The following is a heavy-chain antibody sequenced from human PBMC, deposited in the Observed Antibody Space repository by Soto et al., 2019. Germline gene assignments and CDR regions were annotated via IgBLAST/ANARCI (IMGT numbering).Heavy chain of an antibody. J-gene: IGHJ4*02. Sequence: GGSLXLSCAASGFTFSSYGMHWVLQAPGKGLEWVAVISYDGSNKYYADSVKGRFTISRDNSKNTLYLQMNSLRAEDTAVYYCARDVGWATGKGEYVEWGQGTLVTVSS. CDR2: ISYDGSNK. CDR1: GFTFSSYG. V-gene: IGHV3-30*03. D-gene: IGHD5-12*01. CDR3: ARDVGWATGKGEYVE.